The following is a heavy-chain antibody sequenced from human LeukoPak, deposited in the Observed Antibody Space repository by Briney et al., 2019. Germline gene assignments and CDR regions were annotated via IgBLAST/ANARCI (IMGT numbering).Heavy chain of an antibody. J-gene: IGHJ4*02. V-gene: IGHV3-48*03. CDR3: ARGIGIAAAGTTADY. CDR2: ISSSGTTI. D-gene: IGHD6-13*01. Sequence: GGSLRLSCAASGFTFSSYEMNWVRQAPGKGLEWVSYISSSGTTIYYADSVKGRVTISRDNAKNTLYLQMNSLRAEDTAVYYCARGIGIAAAGTTADYWGQGTLVSVSS. CDR1: GFTFSSYE.